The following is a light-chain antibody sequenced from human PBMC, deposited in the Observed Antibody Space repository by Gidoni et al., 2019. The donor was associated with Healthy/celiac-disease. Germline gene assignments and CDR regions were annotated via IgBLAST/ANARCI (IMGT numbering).Light chain of an antibody. V-gene: IGKV1-5*03. CDR3: KNPGT. CDR2: KAS. CDR1: KSISSW. Sequence: DIQMTQSPSTLSASVGDSVTIPCRASKSISSWLAWYQQKPGKAPKLLIYKASSLESGVPSRFSGRGSGTEFTITISSLQPDDLANDYCKNPGTFGQXTKVEIK. J-gene: IGKJ1*01.